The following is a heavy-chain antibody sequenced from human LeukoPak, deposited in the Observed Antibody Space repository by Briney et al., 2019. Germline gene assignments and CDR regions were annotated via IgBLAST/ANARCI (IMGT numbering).Heavy chain of an antibody. CDR2: INPSGGST. J-gene: IGHJ3*02. Sequence: ASVTVSCKASGYTFTSYYMHWVRQAPRQGLEWMGLINPSGGSTSYEQKFQGRVTMTSDMSRSTVYMELSRLRSEDTAVYYCASAGYNWNYYAFDIWGEGTMVTVSS. V-gene: IGHV1-46*01. CDR1: GYTFTSYY. D-gene: IGHD1-7*01. CDR3: ASAGYNWNYYAFDI.